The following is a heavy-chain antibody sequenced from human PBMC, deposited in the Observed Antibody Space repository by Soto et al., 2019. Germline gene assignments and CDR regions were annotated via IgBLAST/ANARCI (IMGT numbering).Heavy chain of an antibody. CDR1: GGTVASSHW. V-gene: IGHV4-4*02. CDR3: AREIVTAGGNNYFDP. D-gene: IGHD2-21*02. J-gene: IGHJ5*02. CDR2: VYHTGDT. Sequence: QVQLQESGPRLVKPSGSLSLTCGVSGGTVASSHWWSWVRQSPGGGLEWIGNVYHTGDTNFNPSLQSRVTISVDKSKNQVSLRLNSLTAADTAVYLCAREIVTAGGNNYFDPWGPGTLGTVSS.